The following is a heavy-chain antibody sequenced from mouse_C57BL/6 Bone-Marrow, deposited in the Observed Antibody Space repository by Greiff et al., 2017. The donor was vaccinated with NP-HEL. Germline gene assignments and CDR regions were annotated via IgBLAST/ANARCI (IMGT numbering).Heavy chain of an antibody. V-gene: IGHV1-50*01. Sequence: QVQLQQPGAELVKPGASVKLSCKASGYTFTSYWMQWVKQRPGQGLEWIGEIDPSDNYTNYNQKFKGKATLTVDTSSSTSYMQLSSLTSEDSAVYYCARYYDYDGDFDVWGTGTTVTVSS. D-gene: IGHD2-4*01. J-gene: IGHJ1*03. CDR2: IDPSDNYT. CDR3: ARYYDYDGDFDV. CDR1: GYTFTSYW.